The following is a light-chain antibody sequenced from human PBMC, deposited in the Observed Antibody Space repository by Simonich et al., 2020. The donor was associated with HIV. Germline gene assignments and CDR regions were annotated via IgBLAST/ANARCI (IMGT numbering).Light chain of an antibody. Sequence: DIVMTQSPDSLAVSLGERATINCKSSQRVLYSSNNKNYLAWYHQKPGPPPKLLIYWASTRESGVPDRFSGSGSGTDFTLTISSLQAEDVAVYYCQQYYSTLWTFGQGTKVEIK. J-gene: IGKJ1*01. V-gene: IGKV4-1*01. CDR1: QRVLYSSNNKNY. CDR3: QQYYSTLWT. CDR2: WAS.